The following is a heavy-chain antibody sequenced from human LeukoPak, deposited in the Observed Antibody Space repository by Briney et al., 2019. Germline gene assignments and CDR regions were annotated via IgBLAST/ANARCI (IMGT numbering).Heavy chain of an antibody. V-gene: IGHV4-4*02. D-gene: IGHD4-17*01. J-gene: IGHJ4*02. CDR1: GGSISSGNW. CDR2: IYHSGST. CDR3: AIRGTTNDYGDYVD. Sequence: PSDTLTLTRAVSGGSISSGNWWSWVRQPPGKGLEWIAEIYHSGSTNFNPSLKSRVTISVDKSKNQFSLKLSSVTAADTAVYYCAIRGTTNDYGDYVDWGQGTLVTASS.